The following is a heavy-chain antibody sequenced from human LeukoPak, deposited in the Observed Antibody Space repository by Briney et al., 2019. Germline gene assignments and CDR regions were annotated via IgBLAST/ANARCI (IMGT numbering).Heavy chain of an antibody. CDR1: GFWFSNYG. J-gene: IGHJ4*02. D-gene: IGHD3/OR15-3a*01. Sequence: GGSLRLSCAASGFWFSNYGMNWVRQAPGKGLEWVSVISGNGGETFYADSVKGRFTVLRENSKNTLYLQMNSLRADDTAVYYCAKRDWPYFFDYWGQGTPVTVSS. V-gene: IGHV3-23*01. CDR2: ISGNGGET. CDR3: AKRDWPYFFDY.